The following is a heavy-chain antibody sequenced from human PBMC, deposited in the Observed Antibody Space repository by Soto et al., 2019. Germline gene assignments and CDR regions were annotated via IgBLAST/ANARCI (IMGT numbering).Heavy chain of an antibody. CDR3: AREASAVISLDY. V-gene: IGHV1-2*02. CDR1: GYTFTAYS. Sequence: ASVKVSCKASGYTFTAYSMHWVRQAPGQGLEWVGWFNPNSGDTIYAQKFQGRVTLTRDTSVGTAYMELYSLTPDDTAVYYCAREASAVISLDYWGQGTLVTVSS. J-gene: IGHJ4*02. CDR2: FNPNSGDT. D-gene: IGHD6-19*01.